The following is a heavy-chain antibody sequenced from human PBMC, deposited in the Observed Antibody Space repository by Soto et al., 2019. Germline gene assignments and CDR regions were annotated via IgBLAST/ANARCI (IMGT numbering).Heavy chain of an antibody. D-gene: IGHD2-2*01. J-gene: IGHJ5*02. CDR2: TWAGGRKE. CDR3: ARDIDTSSHFGWFDP. V-gene: IGHV3-33*08. CDR1: GFTFNNYG. Sequence: GGSLRLSCAASGFTFNNYGIHWVRQAPGKGLEWVAVTWAGGRKENYADSVKGRFTMSRDLSKNTLYLQMDSLRAEDTAVYYCARDIDTSSHFGWFDPWGQGTLVTVPQ.